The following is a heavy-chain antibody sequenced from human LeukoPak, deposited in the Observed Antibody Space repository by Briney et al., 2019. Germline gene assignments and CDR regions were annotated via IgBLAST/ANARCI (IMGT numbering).Heavy chain of an antibody. CDR2: ISGYNINT. CDR1: GYIFTNYG. D-gene: IGHD3-3*01. Sequence: ASVKVSCKTSGYIFTNYGVSWVRQAPGQGLEWMGWISGYNINTDYAQKLQGRVTLTTDTSTSTAYMELRSLRSDDTAVYYCARDARISIFGVVAGASDMWGQGTMVTVSP. CDR3: ARDARISIFGVVAGASDM. J-gene: IGHJ3*02. V-gene: IGHV1-18*01.